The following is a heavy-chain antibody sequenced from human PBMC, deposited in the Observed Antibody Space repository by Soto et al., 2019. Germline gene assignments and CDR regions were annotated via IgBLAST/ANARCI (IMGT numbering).Heavy chain of an antibody. Sequence: SETLSLTCTVSGGSISSGGYYWSWIRQHPGKGLEWIGYIYYSGSTYYNSSPKSRVTISVDKSKNQFSLKLSSVTAADTAVYYCARVTTVTTRPRNWFDPWGQGTLVTVSS. D-gene: IGHD4-17*01. CDR3: ARVTTVTTRPRNWFDP. CDR2: IYYSGST. V-gene: IGHV4-31*03. J-gene: IGHJ5*02. CDR1: GGSISSGGYY.